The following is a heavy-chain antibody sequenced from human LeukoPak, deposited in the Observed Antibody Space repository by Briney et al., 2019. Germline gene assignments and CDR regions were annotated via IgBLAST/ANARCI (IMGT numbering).Heavy chain of an antibody. V-gene: IGHV3-9*01. CDR1: GFTFDDYA. CDR2: ISWNSGSI. Sequence: GGSLRLSCAASGFTFDDYAMHWVRQAPGKGLEWVSGISWNSGSIGYADSVKGRFTISRDNAKNSLYLQMNSLRAEDTALYYCEKDWDSGYSYYFDYWGQGTLVTVSS. D-gene: IGHD5-12*01. CDR3: EKDWDSGYSYYFDY. J-gene: IGHJ4*02.